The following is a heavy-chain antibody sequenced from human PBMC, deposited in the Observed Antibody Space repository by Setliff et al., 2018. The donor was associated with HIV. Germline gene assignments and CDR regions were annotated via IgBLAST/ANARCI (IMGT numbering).Heavy chain of an antibody. Sequence: PSETLSLTCAVYGGSFNDYYWTWIRQPPGKGLEWIGEIDHSGSTYYNPSLKSRVTISVDTSKNQFSLKLSSVTAADTAVYYCARQRHGGAGAHDYWGQGTLVTVSS. D-gene: IGHD3-16*01. CDR1: GGSFNDYY. J-gene: IGHJ4*02. CDR3: ARQRHGGAGAHDY. V-gene: IGHV4-34*09. CDR2: IDHSGST.